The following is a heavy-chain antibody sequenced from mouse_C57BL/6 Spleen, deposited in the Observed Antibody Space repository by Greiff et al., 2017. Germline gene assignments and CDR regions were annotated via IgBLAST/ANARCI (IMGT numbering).Heavy chain of an antibody. Sequence: EVQVVESGGGLVQPGGSLKLSCAASGFTFSDYYMYWVRQTPEKRLEWVAYISNGGGSTYYPDTVKGRFTISRDNAKNTLYLQMSRLKSEDTAMYYCARGDYGSSDYWGQGTTLTVSS. V-gene: IGHV5-12*01. CDR1: GFTFSDYY. CDR2: ISNGGGST. D-gene: IGHD1-1*01. CDR3: ARGDYGSSDY. J-gene: IGHJ2*01.